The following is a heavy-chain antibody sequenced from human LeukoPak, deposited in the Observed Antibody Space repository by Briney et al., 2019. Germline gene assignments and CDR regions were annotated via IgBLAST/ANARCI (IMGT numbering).Heavy chain of an antibody. CDR2: IYYSGGT. CDR1: GGSMNPYF. Sequence: PSETLSLTCTVSGGSMNPYFWSWIRQPPGKGLDWIGYIYYSGGTSYNASLKSRVTISVDTSKSQFSLRLSSVTAADTAVYYCARVSQDYYDRSGYYYFDFWGLGTLVTVSS. CDR3: ARVSQDYYDRSGYYYFDF. V-gene: IGHV4-59*01. J-gene: IGHJ4*02. D-gene: IGHD3-22*01.